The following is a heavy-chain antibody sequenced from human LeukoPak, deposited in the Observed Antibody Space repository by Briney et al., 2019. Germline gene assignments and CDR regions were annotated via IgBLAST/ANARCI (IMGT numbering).Heavy chain of an antibody. D-gene: IGHD3-16*01. CDR1: GFTFDDYA. V-gene: IGHV3-43*02. Sequence: GGSLRLSCAASGFTFDDYAMHWVRQAPGKGLEWVSLIRADGVSTYYADSVKGRFTISRDNSKNSLYLQMNSLRTEDTALYYCARDRGRVFDYWGQGTLVTVSS. J-gene: IGHJ4*02. CDR2: IRADGVST. CDR3: ARDRGRVFDY.